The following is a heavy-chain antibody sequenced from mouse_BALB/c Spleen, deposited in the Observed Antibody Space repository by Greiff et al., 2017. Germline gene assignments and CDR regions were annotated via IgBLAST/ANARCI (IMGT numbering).Heavy chain of an antibody. CDR3: TRSIYDGYYVYFDV. Sequence: LKQPGSELVRPGASVKLSCKASGYTFTSYWMHWVKQRPGQGLEWIGNIYPGSGSTNYDEKFKSKATLTVDTSSSTAYMQLSSLTSEDSAVYYCTRSIYDGYYVYFDVWGAGTTVTVSS. CDR2: IYPGSGST. J-gene: IGHJ1*01. CDR1: GYTFTSYW. D-gene: IGHD2-3*01. V-gene: IGHV1S22*01.